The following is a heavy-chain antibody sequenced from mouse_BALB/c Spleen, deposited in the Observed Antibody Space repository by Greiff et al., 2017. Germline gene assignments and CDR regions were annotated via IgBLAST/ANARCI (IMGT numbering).Heavy chain of an antibody. CDR3: ARGSSYGYFDY. D-gene: IGHD1-1*01. CDR1: GYAFSSYW. CDR2: IYPGDGDT. Sequence: QVQLQQSGAELVRPGSSVKISCKASGYAFSSYWMNWVKQRPGQGLEWIGQIYPGDGDTNYNGKFKGKATLTVDKSSSTAYMELARLTSEDSAIYYCARGSSYGYFDYWGQGTTLTVSS. J-gene: IGHJ2*01. V-gene: IGHV1-80*01.